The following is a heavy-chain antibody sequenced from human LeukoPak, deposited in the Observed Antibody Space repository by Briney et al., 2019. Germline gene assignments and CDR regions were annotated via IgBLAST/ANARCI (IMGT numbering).Heavy chain of an antibody. CDR3: AKDGYYGDYLFDY. Sequence: AGGSLRLSCAASGFTFSSYAMSLVRQAPGKGQEWVSAISGSGGSTYYADSVRGRFTISRDNSKNTLYLQMNSLRAEDTAVYYCAKDGYYGDYLFDYWGQGTLVTVSS. J-gene: IGHJ4*02. CDR2: ISGSGGST. CDR1: GFTFSSYA. D-gene: IGHD4-17*01. V-gene: IGHV3-23*01.